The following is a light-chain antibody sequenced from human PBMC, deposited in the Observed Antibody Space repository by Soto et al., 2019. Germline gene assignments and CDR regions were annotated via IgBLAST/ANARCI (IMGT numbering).Light chain of an antibody. V-gene: IGKV1-5*01. Sequence: DIQMTQSPSTLSASVGDRVTITCRASQSISSWLAWYQQKPGKAPKLLIYDASSLESGVPSRFSGSGSGTEFTLTISSLQPDDFATYYCQQYENYWTFGQGTKVDI. CDR2: DAS. CDR3: QQYENYWT. CDR1: QSISSW. J-gene: IGKJ1*01.